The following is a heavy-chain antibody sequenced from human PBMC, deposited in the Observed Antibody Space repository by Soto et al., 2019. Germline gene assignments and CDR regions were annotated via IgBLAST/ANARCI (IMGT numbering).Heavy chain of an antibody. CDR1: GYTFTTYA. D-gene: IGHD3-22*01. J-gene: IGHJ3*02. CDR2: INADSGNT. Sequence: GASEKVSCKASGYTFTTYAIHWVRQAPGQSPEWMGWINADSGNTRYSQKFQGRVTITRDTSTSTAYMELSSLRSEDTAVYYCAADSPTYYEPGFDIWGQGTMVTVSS. V-gene: IGHV1-3*01. CDR3: AADSPTYYEPGFDI.